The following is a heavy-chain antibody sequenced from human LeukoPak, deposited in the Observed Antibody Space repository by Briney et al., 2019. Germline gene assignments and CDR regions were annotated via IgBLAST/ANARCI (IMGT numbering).Heavy chain of an antibody. CDR1: GFTFNTYG. D-gene: IGHD6-13*01. CDR3: ARGGIAAAGTEPSDCYGMDV. V-gene: IGHV3-33*01. Sequence: GRSLRLSCVASGFTFNTYGMQWVRQTSGKGLEWVAVVWYDGSNKYYADSVKGRFTISRDNSKNTLYLQMNSLRAEDTAVYYCARGGIAAAGTEPSDCYGMDVWGQGTTVTVSS. CDR2: VWYDGSNK. J-gene: IGHJ6*02.